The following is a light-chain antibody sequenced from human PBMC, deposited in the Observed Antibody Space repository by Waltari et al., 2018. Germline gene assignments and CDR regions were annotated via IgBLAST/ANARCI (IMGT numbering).Light chain of an antibody. CDR3: QQYYSTPNT. Sequence: DIVMTQSPDSLGVSLGERATINCKSSQSVLHTNNKYYVAWYQQKPGQPPKLLIYWASTREFGVPDRFSGSGSGTSFTLTISSLQAEDVAVYYCQQYYSTPNTFGQGTKLEIK. J-gene: IGKJ2*01. CDR1: QSVLHTNNKYY. CDR2: WAS. V-gene: IGKV4-1*01.